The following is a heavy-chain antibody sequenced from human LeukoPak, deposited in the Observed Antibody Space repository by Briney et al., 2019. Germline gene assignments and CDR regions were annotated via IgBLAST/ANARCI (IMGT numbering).Heavy chain of an antibody. J-gene: IGHJ6*02. CDR2: ISSSSSYT. D-gene: IGHD1-26*01. V-gene: IGHV3-11*05. CDR1: GFTFSDYY. Sequence: GGSLRLSCAASGFTFSDYYMSWIRQAPGKGLEWVSYISSSSSYTNYADSVKGRFTISRDNAKNSLYLQMNSLRAEDTAVYYCATVQWELPLYYYYYGMDVWGQGTTVTVSS. CDR3: ATVQWELPLYYYYYGMDV.